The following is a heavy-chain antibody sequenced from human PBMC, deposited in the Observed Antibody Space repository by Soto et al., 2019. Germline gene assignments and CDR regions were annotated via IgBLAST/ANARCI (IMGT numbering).Heavy chain of an antibody. J-gene: IGHJ4*02. CDR2: IWYDGTTK. Sequence: QVQLVESGGGVVQPGRTLRLSCAASGFAFHRYGIHWVRQAPGKGLEWVADIWYDGTTKYYADSVKGRFTVSRDDSENTVYLQMDSLRAGDTPVYYCARDGSGGDWRFFDYWGQGTLVTVSS. CDR3: ARDGSGGDWRFFDY. CDR1: GFAFHRYG. V-gene: IGHV3-33*01. D-gene: IGHD3-10*01.